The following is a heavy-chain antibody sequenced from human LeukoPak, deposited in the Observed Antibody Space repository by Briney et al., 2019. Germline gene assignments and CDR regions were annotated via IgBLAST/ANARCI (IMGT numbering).Heavy chain of an antibody. D-gene: IGHD5-18*01. CDR3: AKGERVDTAMVTGAFDI. CDR1: GFTVSSNY. J-gene: IGHJ3*02. V-gene: IGHV3-53*01. CDR2: IYSGGST. Sequence: PGGSLRLSCAASGFTVSSNYMSWVRQAPGKGLEWVSVIYSGGSTYYADSVKGRFTISRDNSKNTLYLQMNSLRAEDTAVYYCAKGERVDTAMVTGAFDIWGQGTMVTVSS.